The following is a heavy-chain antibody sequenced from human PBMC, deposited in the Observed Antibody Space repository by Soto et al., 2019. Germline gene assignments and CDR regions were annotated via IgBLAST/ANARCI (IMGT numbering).Heavy chain of an antibody. V-gene: IGHV1-18*01. CDR1: GYTFTSYG. Sequence: QVQLVQSGAEVKKPGASVKVSCKASGYTFTSYGISWVRQAPGQGLEWMGWISAYNGNTNYSQKLQGRVTMTTDTSPSTAYMELRSLTADDTAVYYCARGLPAAIKSWFDPWGQGTLVTVSS. CDR3: ARGLPAAIKSWFDP. CDR2: ISAYNGNT. D-gene: IGHD2-2*01. J-gene: IGHJ5*02.